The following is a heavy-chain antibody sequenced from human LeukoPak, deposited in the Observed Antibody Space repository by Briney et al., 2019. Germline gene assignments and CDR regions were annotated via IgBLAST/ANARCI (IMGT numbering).Heavy chain of an antibody. Sequence: ETLSLTCTVSGGSISSYYWSWVRQAPGKGLEWVSTISAGDSTYYPDSVKGRFIISRDNSKNTLYLQMNSLRAEDTALYYCAKPRGLTIVGAHFDYWGQGTLVTVSS. CDR2: ISAGDST. J-gene: IGHJ4*02. D-gene: IGHD1-26*01. CDR3: AKPRGLTIVGAHFDY. V-gene: IGHV3-23*01. CDR1: GGSISSYY.